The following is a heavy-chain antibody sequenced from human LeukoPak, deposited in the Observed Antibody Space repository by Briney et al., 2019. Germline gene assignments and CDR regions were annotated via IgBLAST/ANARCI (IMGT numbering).Heavy chain of an antibody. CDR2: ISGSGGST. D-gene: IGHD1-26*01. CDR1: GFTFSRYA. V-gene: IGHV3-23*01. CDR3: ANIGRGSFDE. J-gene: IGHJ4*02. Sequence: GGSLRLSCAASGFTFSRYAMRWVRQAPGKGLEWFSAISGSGGSTYYADSVKGRFTISRDNSKNTLYLQMNSLRAGDTAGYHCANIGRGSFDEWGQGSLVTVSS.